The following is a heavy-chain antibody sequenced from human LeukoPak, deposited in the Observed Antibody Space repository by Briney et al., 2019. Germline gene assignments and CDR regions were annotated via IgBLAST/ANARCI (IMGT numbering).Heavy chain of an antibody. Sequence: ASVKVSCKASGYTFTSYDINWVRQATGQGLEWMGWMNPNSGNTGYAQKFQGRVTITRNTSISTAYMELSSLRSEDTAVYYCARSRGSGTVTPQYYMDVWGKGTTVTVSS. V-gene: IGHV1-8*03. J-gene: IGHJ6*03. CDR2: MNPNSGNT. CDR1: GYTFTSYD. D-gene: IGHD4-11*01. CDR3: ARSRGSGTVTPQYYMDV.